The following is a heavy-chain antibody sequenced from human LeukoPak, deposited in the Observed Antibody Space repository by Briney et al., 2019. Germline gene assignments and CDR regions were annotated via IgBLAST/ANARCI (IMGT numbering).Heavy chain of an antibody. V-gene: IGHV3-73*01. CDR1: GFTFSGSA. J-gene: IGHJ4*02. D-gene: IGHD3-22*01. Sequence: GGSLRLSCAASGFTFSGSAMHWVRQASGKGLEWVGRIRSKANSYATAYAASVKGRFTISRDDSKNTAYLQMNSLKTEDTAVYYCTRHKDYYDSSGYYFIAYWGQETLVTVS. CDR2: IRSKANSYAT. CDR3: TRHKDYYDSSGYYFIAY.